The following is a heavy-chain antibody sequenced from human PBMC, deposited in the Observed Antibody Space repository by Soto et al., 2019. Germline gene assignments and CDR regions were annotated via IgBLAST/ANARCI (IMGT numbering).Heavy chain of an antibody. D-gene: IGHD2-15*01. Sequence: SETLSLTCTVSGGSISSYYWSWIRQPPWKGLEWIGYIYYSGSTNYNPSLKSRVTISVDTSKNQFSLKLSSVTAADTAVYYCARLFKYCSGVSCRNDAFDIWGQGTMVTVSS. CDR3: ARLFKYCSGVSCRNDAFDI. V-gene: IGHV4-59*08. CDR1: GGSISSYY. J-gene: IGHJ3*02. CDR2: IYYSGST.